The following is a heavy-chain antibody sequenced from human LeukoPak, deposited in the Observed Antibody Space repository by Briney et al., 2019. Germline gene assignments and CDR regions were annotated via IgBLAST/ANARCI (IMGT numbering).Heavy chain of an antibody. CDR2: INPNSGGT. V-gene: IGHV1-2*02. CDR1: GYTFTAYY. J-gene: IGHJ6*04. Sequence: GASVKVSCKAPGYTFTAYYIHWVRQAPGQGLEWMGWINPNSGGTNYAQKFQGRVTLTRDTSITTAYMELSRLRSDDTAVYYCAKARGLYCSSTSCYDCDVWGKGTTVTVSS. CDR3: AKARGLYCSSTSCYDCDV. D-gene: IGHD2-2*01.